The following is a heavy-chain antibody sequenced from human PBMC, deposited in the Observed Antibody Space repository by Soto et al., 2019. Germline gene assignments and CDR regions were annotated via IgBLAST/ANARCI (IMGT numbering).Heavy chain of an antibody. CDR2: ISGSGGST. CDR3: AKAVERIAVAGVRYFQH. J-gene: IGHJ1*01. D-gene: IGHD6-19*01. Sequence: GGSLRLSCAASGFTFSDYYMSWIRQAPGKGLEWVSAISGSGGSTYYADSVKGRFTISRDNSKNTLYLQMNSLRAEDTAVYYCAKAVERIAVAGVRYFQHWGQGTLVTVSS. CDR1: GFTFSDYY. V-gene: IGHV3-23*01.